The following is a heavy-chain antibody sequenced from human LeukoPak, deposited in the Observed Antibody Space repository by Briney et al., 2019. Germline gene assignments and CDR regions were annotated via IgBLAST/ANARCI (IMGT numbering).Heavy chain of an antibody. J-gene: IGHJ4*02. Sequence: SETLSLTCTVSGGSISSYYWSWIRQPPGKGLEWIGYIYYSGSTNYNPSLKSRVTISVDTSKNQFSLKLSSVTAADTAVYYCAGTYTAMVTPRFDYWGQGTLVTVSS. CDR2: IYYSGST. V-gene: IGHV4-59*01. D-gene: IGHD5-18*01. CDR3: AGTYTAMVTPRFDY. CDR1: GGSISSYY.